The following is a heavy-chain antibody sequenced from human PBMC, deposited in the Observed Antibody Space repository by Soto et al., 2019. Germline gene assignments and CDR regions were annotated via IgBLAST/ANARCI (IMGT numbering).Heavy chain of an antibody. D-gene: IGHD5-18*01. Sequence: QVQLVQSGSEVRRPGTSVKVSCKASGYLFTENDINWVRQATGQGPEWMGWMNPKSGNTGYAQKFQGRVSMTRDNSKTTAYMELSSLGSEDTAVYYCVRGKIQLWLGDWFDPWGQGTLVTVSS. CDR2: MNPKSGNT. J-gene: IGHJ5*02. CDR1: GYLFTEND. CDR3: VRGKIQLWLGDWFDP. V-gene: IGHV1-8*01.